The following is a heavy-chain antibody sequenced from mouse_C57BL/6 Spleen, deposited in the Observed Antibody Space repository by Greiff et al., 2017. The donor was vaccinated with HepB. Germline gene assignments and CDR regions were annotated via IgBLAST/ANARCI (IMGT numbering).Heavy chain of an antibody. CDR1: GYTFTEYT. V-gene: IGHV1-62-2*01. CDR3: ARHEEDPYYDGSSWYFDV. D-gene: IGHD1-1*01. Sequence: QVQLKQSGAELVKPGASVKLSCKASGYTFTEYTIHWVKQRSGQGLEWIGWFYPGSGSIKYNEKFKDKATLTADKSSSTVYMELSRLTSEDSAVFFCARHEEDPYYDGSSWYFDVWGTGTTVTVSS. CDR2: FYPGSGSI. J-gene: IGHJ1*03.